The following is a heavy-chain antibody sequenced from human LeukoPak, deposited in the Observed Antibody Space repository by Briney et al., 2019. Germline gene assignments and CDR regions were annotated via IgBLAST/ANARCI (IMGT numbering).Heavy chain of an antibody. CDR3: ARVHSSSWYAFDY. CDR2: INHSGST. V-gene: IGHV4-34*01. Sequence: SETLSLTCAVYGGSFSGYYWSWIRQPPGKGLEWIGEINHSGSTNYNPSLKSRVTISVDTSKNQFSLKLSSVTAADTAVYYCARVHSSSWYAFDYWGQGTLVTVSS. J-gene: IGHJ4*02. CDR1: GGSFSGYY. D-gene: IGHD6-13*01.